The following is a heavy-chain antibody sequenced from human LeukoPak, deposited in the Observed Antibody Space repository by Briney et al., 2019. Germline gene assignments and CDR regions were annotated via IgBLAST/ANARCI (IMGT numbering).Heavy chain of an antibody. CDR1: IFTLNLHR. D-gene: IGHD3-22*01. Sequence: GGSLRLSCPASIFTLNLHRFRWIPQPPGEGLEWVSSISSGSTYIYYSDSVKGRFTVSRDNAKNSLYLHMSNVRGEDTGVYYCARDPLYYDAAGSHDYWGQGTLVTVSS. CDR2: ISSGSTYI. CDR3: ARDPLYYDAAGSHDY. J-gene: IGHJ4*02. V-gene: IGHV3-21*03.